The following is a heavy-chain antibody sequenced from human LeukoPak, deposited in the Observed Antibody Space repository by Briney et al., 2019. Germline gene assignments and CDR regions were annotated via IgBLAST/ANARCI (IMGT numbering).Heavy chain of an antibody. J-gene: IGHJ5*02. CDR1: GYSFTSYW. D-gene: IGHD2-2*02. CDR2: VYPGDSDT. CDR3: ARHLSLRYCSSTSCYKRYNWFDP. Sequence: GESLKISCKGSGYSFTSYWIGWVRQMPGKGLEWMGIVYPGDSDTRYSPSFQAQVTISADKSISTAYLQWSSLKASDTAMYYCARHLSLRYCSSTSCYKRYNWFDPWGQGTLVTVSS. V-gene: IGHV5-51*01.